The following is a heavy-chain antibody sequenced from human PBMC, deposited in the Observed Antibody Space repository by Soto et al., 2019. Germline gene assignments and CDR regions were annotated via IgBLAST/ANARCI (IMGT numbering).Heavy chain of an antibody. D-gene: IGHD5-18*01. Sequence: PGGSLRLSCAASGFTFSSYAMSWVRQAPGKGLEWVSAISGSGGSTYYADSVKGRFTISRDNSKNTLYLQMNSLRAEDTAVYYCSKVLYTAMVTQCYFDYWGQGTLVTFSS. CDR3: SKVLYTAMVTQCYFDY. CDR1: GFTFSSYA. V-gene: IGHV3-23*01. J-gene: IGHJ4*02. CDR2: ISGSGGST.